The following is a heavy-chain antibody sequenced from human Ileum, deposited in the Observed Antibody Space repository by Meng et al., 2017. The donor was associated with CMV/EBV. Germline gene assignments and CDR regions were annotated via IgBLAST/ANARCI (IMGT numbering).Heavy chain of an antibody. CDR3: ARVNSSSWFDDY. J-gene: IGHJ4*02. D-gene: IGHD6-13*01. Sequence: GESLKISCAASGFTFSDAWMSWVRQAPGKGLKWVGRIKTKANGETIDYAAPVKGRFTISRDDLKNTLYLQMNSLRAEDTAMYYCARVNSSSWFDDYWGQGTLVTVSS. CDR2: IKTKANGETI. V-gene: IGHV3-15*01. CDR1: GFTFSDAW.